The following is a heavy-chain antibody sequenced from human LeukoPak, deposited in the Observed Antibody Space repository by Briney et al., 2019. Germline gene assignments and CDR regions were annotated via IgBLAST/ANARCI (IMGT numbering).Heavy chain of an antibody. CDR2: INHNGST. CDR3: ARGKVSKITMRRTGVGRRFDP. Sequence: SETLSLTCAVYGGSFSGYYWSWIRQPPGKGLEWIGDINHNGSTNYKPYLKSRVTSAVDTYKNQFSQKLSSVTAADTAVYYCARGKVSKITMRRTGVGRRFDPWGQGTLVTVSS. CDR1: GGSFSGYY. V-gene: IGHV4-34*01. J-gene: IGHJ5*02. D-gene: IGHD3-22*01.